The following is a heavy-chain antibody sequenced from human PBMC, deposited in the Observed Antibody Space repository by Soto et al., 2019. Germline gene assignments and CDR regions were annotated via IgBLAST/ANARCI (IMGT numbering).Heavy chain of an antibody. CDR3: ARESEDLTSNFDY. Sequence: GGSLRLSCAASGFTFSNSWXNWVRQAPGKGLEWVSSISSTTNYIYYADSMKGRFTVSRDNAKNSVYLEMNSLSAEDTALYYCARESEDLTSNFDYWGQGTLVTVSS. CDR1: GFTFSNSW. V-gene: IGHV3-21*01. J-gene: IGHJ4*02. CDR2: ISSTTNYI.